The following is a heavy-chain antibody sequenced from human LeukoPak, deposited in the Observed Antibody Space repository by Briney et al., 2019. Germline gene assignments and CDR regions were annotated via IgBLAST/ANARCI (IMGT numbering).Heavy chain of an antibody. CDR1: GFIFSSYS. CDR2: ISSSSSTI. D-gene: IGHD3-22*01. CDR3: AREGIYYDSSGYYYG. J-gene: IGHJ4*02. V-gene: IGHV3-48*01. Sequence: GGSLRLSCAASGFIFSSYSMNWVRQAPGKGLEWVSYISSSSSTIYYADSVKGRFTISRDNAKNSLYLQMNSLRAEDTAVYYCAREGIYYDSSGYYYGWGQGTLVTVSS.